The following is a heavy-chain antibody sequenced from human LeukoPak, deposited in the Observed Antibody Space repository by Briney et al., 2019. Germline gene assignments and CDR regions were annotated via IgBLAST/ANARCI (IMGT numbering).Heavy chain of an antibody. CDR3: ARDSPYDILTGYYRNGFDP. D-gene: IGHD3-9*01. Sequence: ASVKVSCKASGYTFTSYGISWVRQAPGQGLEWMGWISAYNGNTNYAQKLQGRVTMTTDTSTSTAYMELRSLRSDDTAVYYCARDSPYDILTGYYRNGFDPWGQGTLVTVSS. CDR2: ISAYNGNT. V-gene: IGHV1-18*01. CDR1: GYTFTSYG. J-gene: IGHJ5*02.